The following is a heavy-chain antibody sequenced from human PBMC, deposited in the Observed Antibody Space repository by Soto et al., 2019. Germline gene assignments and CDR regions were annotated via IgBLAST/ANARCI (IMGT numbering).Heavy chain of an antibody. J-gene: IGHJ4*02. CDR1: GFTFSSYA. Sequence: GGSLRLSCAASGFTFSSYAMSWVRQAPGKGLEWVSAISGSGGSTYYADSVKGRFTISRDNSKNTLYLKMNSLRAEDTAVYYCAKVDGQIHRGELIDYWGQGTLVTVSS. V-gene: IGHV3-23*01. CDR2: ISGSGGST. D-gene: IGHD1-26*01. CDR3: AKVDGQIHRGELIDY.